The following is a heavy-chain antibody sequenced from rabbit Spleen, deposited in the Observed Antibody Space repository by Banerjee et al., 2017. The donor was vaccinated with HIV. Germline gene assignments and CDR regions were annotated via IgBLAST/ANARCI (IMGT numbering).Heavy chain of an antibody. V-gene: IGHV1S40*01. CDR2: IYAGTIGST. D-gene: IGHD6-1*01. J-gene: IGHJ6*01. Sequence: QSLEESGGDLVKPGASLTLTCTASGFSFSTNDYISWVRQAPGKGLEWIGCIYAGTIGSTYSASWAKGRFTCSKTSSTTVTLQMTSLTAADTATYFCARDTASSFSSYGMDLWGQGTLVTVS. CDR1: GFSFSTNDY. CDR3: ARDTASSFSSYGMDL.